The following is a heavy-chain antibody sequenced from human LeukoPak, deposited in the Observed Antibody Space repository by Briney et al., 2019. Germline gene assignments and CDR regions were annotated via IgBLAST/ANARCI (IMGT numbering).Heavy chain of an antibody. CDR1: GYTFTSYG. J-gene: IGHJ4*02. Sequence: ASVKVSCKASGYTFTSYGISWVRQAPGQGLEWMGWISAYNGNTNYAQKLQGRVTMTRDTSTSTAYMELRSLRSDDTAVYYCARDPSNSSGRYIFFDFWGQGTLVAVSS. V-gene: IGHV1-18*01. CDR2: ISAYNGNT. CDR3: ARDPSNSSGRYIFFDF. D-gene: IGHD6-13*01.